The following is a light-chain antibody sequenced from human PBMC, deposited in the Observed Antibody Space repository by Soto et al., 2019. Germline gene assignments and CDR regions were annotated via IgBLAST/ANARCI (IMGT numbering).Light chain of an antibody. CDR1: QSVSGSY. V-gene: IGKV3-20*01. CDR3: QQYGSSPLT. Sequence: IVLTQSPGTLSLSPGERATLSCRASQSVSGSYLAWYQQKPGQAPRLLIYGASSRATGIPDRFSGSGSGTDFTLTISRLEPEDFAVYYCQQYGSSPLTFGRGTKVDNK. CDR2: GAS. J-gene: IGKJ4*01.